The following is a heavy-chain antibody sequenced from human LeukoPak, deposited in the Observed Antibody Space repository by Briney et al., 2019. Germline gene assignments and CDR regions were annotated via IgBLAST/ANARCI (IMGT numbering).Heavy chain of an antibody. D-gene: IGHD5-18*01. CDR1: GGSINSYY. V-gene: IGHV4-59*01. CDR2: IYDSGST. CDR3: ARTTEGGYTYDYFYYYYMDV. J-gene: IGHJ6*03. Sequence: NSSETLSLTCTVSGGSINSYYWSWIRQPPGKGLEWIGYIYDSGSTNYNPSLKSRVTISVDTSKNQFSLKLSSVTAADTAVYYCARTTEGGYTYDYFYYYYMDVWGKGTTVTISS.